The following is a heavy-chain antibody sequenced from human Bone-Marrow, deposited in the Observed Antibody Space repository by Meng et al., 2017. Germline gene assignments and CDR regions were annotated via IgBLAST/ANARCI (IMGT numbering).Heavy chain of an antibody. D-gene: IGHD2-2*01. CDR3: ASAGSSDYDAFDI. J-gene: IGHJ3*02. Sequence: LSLTCAASGFTFDSYAMSWVRQSPGKGLEWVSSIGGSGGGTYYADSVKGRFTISRDNSKNTLYLQMNSLRAEDTAVYYCASAGSSDYDAFDIWGQGTMVTVSS. V-gene: IGHV3-23*01. CDR1: GFTFDSYA. CDR2: IGGSGGGT.